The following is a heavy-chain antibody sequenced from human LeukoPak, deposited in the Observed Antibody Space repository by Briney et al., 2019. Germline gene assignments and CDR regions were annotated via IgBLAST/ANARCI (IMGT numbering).Heavy chain of an antibody. Sequence: PGGSLRLSCAASGFTFSSYSMNWVRQAPGKGLEWVSSISSSSSYIYYADSVKGRFTISRDDAKNSLYLQMNSLRAEDTAVYYCARFLPGIAMAGTLYYFDYWGQGTLVTVSS. J-gene: IGHJ4*02. CDR3: ARFLPGIAMAGTLYYFDY. V-gene: IGHV3-21*01. D-gene: IGHD6-19*01. CDR1: GFTFSSYS. CDR2: ISSSSSYI.